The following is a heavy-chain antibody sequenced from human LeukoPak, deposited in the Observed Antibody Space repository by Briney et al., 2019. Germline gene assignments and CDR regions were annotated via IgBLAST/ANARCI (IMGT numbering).Heavy chain of an antibody. Sequence: GGSLRLSCAAPGLTFSNYAMSWVRQTPEKGLEWVSVISGGGGATFYSDSVKGRFTISRDNFKNTVYLQMNSLRAEDTAVYYCAGRIAVPGTLEYWGQGTLVTVSS. V-gene: IGHV3-23*01. J-gene: IGHJ4*02. D-gene: IGHD6-19*01. CDR1: GLTFSNYA. CDR3: AGRIAVPGTLEY. CDR2: ISGGGGAT.